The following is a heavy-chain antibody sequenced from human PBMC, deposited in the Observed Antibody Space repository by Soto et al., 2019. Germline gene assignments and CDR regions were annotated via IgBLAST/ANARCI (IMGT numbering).Heavy chain of an antibody. CDR2: INAGNGNT. D-gene: IGHD1-1*01. Sequence: ASVEVSCKASGYTFTSYAIHWVRQAPGQRLEWMGWINAGNGNTKYSQKFQGRVTITRDTSASTAYMELSSLRSEDTAVYYCARDQGPNYYYYYYGMDVWGQGTTVTVSS. CDR3: ARDQGPNYYYYYYGMDV. V-gene: IGHV1-3*01. CDR1: GYTFTSYA. J-gene: IGHJ6*02.